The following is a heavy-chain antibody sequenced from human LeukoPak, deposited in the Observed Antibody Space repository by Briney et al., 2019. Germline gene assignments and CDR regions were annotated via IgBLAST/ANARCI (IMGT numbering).Heavy chain of an antibody. V-gene: IGHV3-33*01. J-gene: IGHJ5*02. CDR3: ARGTLRNVYGDFDDVNH. CDR2: IWYDGSNK. CDR1: GFTFSSYG. D-gene: IGHD4-17*01. Sequence: PGGSLRLSCAASGFTFSSYGMHWVRQAPGKGLEWVAVIWYDGSNKYYADSVKGRFTISRDNSKNTVYLQLNSPRAEDTAVYYCARGTLRNVYGDFDDVNHWGQGALVTVSS.